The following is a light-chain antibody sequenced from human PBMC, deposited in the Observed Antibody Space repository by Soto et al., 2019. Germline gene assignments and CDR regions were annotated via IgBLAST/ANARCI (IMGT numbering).Light chain of an antibody. J-gene: IGLJ3*02. CDR3: CSYTSTNSWV. V-gene: IGLV2-14*01. Sequence: QSVLTQSASVSGSPGQSSTISCTGTSSDGGGYNYVSWYQQHPGKAPKLIIYDVSNRPSGVSTRFSGSKSGNTASLTISGLQAEDEADYSCCSYTSTNSWVFGGGTKLTVL. CDR2: DVS. CDR1: SSDGGGYNY.